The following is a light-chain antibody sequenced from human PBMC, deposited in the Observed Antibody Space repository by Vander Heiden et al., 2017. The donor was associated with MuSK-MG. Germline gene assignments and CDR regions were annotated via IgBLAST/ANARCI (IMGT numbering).Light chain of an antibody. CDR1: SSDAGGYNY. CDR3: SSYTSSSTPYV. CDR2: DVS. J-gene: IGLJ1*01. Sequence: QSALTQPASVSGSPGQSITISCTGTSSDAGGYNYVSWYQQHPGKAPKLMIYDVSSRPSGVSNRFSGSKSGNTASLTISGLQAEDEADYYCSSYTSSSTPYVFGTGTKVTVL. V-gene: IGLV2-14*01.